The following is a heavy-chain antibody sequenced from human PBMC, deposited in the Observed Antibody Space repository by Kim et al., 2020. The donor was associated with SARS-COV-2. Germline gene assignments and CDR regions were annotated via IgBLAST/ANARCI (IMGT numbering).Heavy chain of an antibody. CDR3: AIDYDILTGHMTYDY. V-gene: IGHV1-18*04. CDR2: ISAYNGNT. J-gene: IGHJ4*02. Sequence: ASVKVSCKASGYTFTSYGISWVRQAPGQGLEWMGWISAYNGNTNYAQKLQGRVTMTTDTSTSTAYMELRSLRSDDTAVYYCAIDYDILTGHMTYDYWGQGTLVTVSS. D-gene: IGHD3-9*01. CDR1: GYTFTSYG.